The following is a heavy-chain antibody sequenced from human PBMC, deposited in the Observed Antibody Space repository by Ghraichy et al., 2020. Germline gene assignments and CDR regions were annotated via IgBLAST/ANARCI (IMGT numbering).Heavy chain of an antibody. Sequence: GSLRLSCAVSGFDFGSHTMSWVRQAPGKGLEWVSTIRGSGGATFYSDSVQGRFTISRDNSKNTLYLQMNSLRAEDTARYYCAKDGPTVFGVIIPSSDYWGRGTLVTVSS. V-gene: IGHV3-23*01. D-gene: IGHD3-3*01. J-gene: IGHJ4*02. CDR2: IRGSGGAT. CDR3: AKDGPTVFGVIIPSSDY. CDR1: GFDFGSHT.